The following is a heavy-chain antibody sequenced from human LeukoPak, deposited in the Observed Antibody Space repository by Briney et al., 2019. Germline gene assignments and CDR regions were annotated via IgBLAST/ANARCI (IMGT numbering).Heavy chain of an antibody. CDR2: INHSGST. CDR3: ARVSLPYYDFWSGYYKAHYYYGMDV. J-gene: IGHJ6*02. D-gene: IGHD3-3*01. CDR1: GGSFSGYY. Sequence: PSETLSLTCAVYGGSFSGYYWGWIRQPPGKGLEWIGEINHSGSTNYNPSLKSRVTISVDTSKNQFSLKLSSVTAADTAVYYCARVSLPYYDFWSGYYKAHYYYGMDVWGQGTTVTVSS. V-gene: IGHV4-34*01.